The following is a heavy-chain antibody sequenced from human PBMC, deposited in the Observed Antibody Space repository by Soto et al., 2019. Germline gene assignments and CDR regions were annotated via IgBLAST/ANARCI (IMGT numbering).Heavy chain of an antibody. CDR3: ARVPLIKFRGSPGGYYYYMAV. D-gene: IGHD3-10*01. Sequence: GASVKVSCKASGYTFTSYGITWVRQAPGQGLEWMGWISAYNGNTNYAQNLQARVTMTTDTSTSTAYMELRGLRSDDTAVYYCARVPLIKFRGSPGGYYYYMAVWAKGTKVTVSS. J-gene: IGHJ6*03. CDR2: ISAYNGNT. V-gene: IGHV1-18*01. CDR1: GYTFTSYG.